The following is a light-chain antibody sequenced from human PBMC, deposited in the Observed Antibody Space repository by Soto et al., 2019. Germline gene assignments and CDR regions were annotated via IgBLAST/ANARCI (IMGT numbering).Light chain of an antibody. CDR3: CSYAGSSTFGVV. Sequence: QSALTQPASVSGSPGQSITISCTGTSSDVGSYNLVSWYQQHPGKAPKLMIYEVSKRPSGVSNRFSGSKSGNTASLTISGRQAEDEADYYGCSYAGSSTFGVVFGGGTKLTVL. CDR2: EVS. CDR1: SSDVGSYNL. J-gene: IGLJ2*01. V-gene: IGLV2-23*02.